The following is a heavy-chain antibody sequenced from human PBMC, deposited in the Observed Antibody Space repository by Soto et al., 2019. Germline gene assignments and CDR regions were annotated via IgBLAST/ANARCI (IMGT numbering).Heavy chain of an antibody. CDR1: GGTFSTFG. Sequence: QVQLVQSGAEVKKTGSSVKVSCKTSGGTFSTFGISWVRQAPGQGLEWMGGIIPFFGTAEYSQKFEDRITITADESTNTVYMDLRSLTSEDTAIYYCAREENCSDGICYSEYFQRWGQGTLVTVSS. CDR2: IIPFFGTA. CDR3: AREENCSDGICYSEYFQR. D-gene: IGHD2-15*01. V-gene: IGHV1-69*01. J-gene: IGHJ1*01.